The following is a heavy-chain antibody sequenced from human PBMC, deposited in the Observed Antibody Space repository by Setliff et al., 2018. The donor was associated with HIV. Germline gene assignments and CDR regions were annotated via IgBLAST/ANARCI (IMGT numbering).Heavy chain of an antibody. CDR3: ARDPPGYGDSNDY. V-gene: IGHV4-38-2*02. D-gene: IGHD4-17*01. CDR1: GNSISSGYY. J-gene: IGHJ4*02. Sequence: SETLSLTCVVSGNSISSGYYWGWVRQPPGKGLEWIGSIYHTGSTYYNPSLKGRVTISVDTSKNQFSLKLRSVTAADTAVYYCARDPPGYGDSNDYWGQGTLVTVSS. CDR2: IYHTGST.